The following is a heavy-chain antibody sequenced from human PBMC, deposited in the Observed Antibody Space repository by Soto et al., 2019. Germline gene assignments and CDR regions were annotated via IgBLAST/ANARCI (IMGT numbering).Heavy chain of an antibody. Sequence: PSETLSLTCLVSGGSIINGNYSWTWIRQPPGKALEWIGYIYHSGSTYYNPSLRSRVTLSVDRSKNQFSLNMKSMTAADTAVYYCASRFVDSATGYFDRWRQGTLVTVSS. D-gene: IGHD5-12*01. J-gene: IGHJ4*02. V-gene: IGHV4-30-2*01. CDR3: ASRFVDSATGYFDR. CDR1: GGSIINGNYS. CDR2: IYHSGST.